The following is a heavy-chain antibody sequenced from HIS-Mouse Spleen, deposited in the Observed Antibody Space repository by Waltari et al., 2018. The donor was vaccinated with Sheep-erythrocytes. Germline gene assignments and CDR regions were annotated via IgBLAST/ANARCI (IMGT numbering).Heavy chain of an antibody. J-gene: IGHJ3*02. CDR1: GFTFSSYR. Sequence: EVQLVESGGGLVKPGGSLRLSCAASGFTFSSYRMNWVRQAPGKGLGWVSSISSSSSYIYYADSVKGRFTISRDNAKNSLYLQMNSLRAEDTAVYYCARDTGTDAFDIWGQGTMVTVSS. D-gene: IGHD1-1*01. CDR3: ARDTGTDAFDI. V-gene: IGHV3-21*01. CDR2: ISSSSSYI.